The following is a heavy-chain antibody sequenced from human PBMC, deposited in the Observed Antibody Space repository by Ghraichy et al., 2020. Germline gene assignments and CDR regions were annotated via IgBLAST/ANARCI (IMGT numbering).Heavy chain of an antibody. J-gene: IGHJ4*02. CDR1: GFSLNTNQVG. D-gene: IGHD3-10*01. V-gene: IGHV2-5*01. CDR3: VHKRNGLRWIWELRDFDY. CDR2: IYGSDDDE. Sequence: SGPTLVKPTQTLTLTCTFSGFSLNTNQVGVGWVRQPPGKALEWLALIYGSDDDERYSPSLRSRLTITKDTSKNQVVLTMTNMDPVDTGTYYCVHKRNGLRWIWELRDFDYWGQGMFVTVSS.